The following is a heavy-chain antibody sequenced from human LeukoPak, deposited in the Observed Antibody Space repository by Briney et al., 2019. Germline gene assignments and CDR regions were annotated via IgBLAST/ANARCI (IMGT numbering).Heavy chain of an antibody. CDR2: INPNSGGT. J-gene: IGHJ6*02. CDR3: ASAYYDFWSGSFSGPSSAYYYGMDV. Sequence: ASVKVSCKASGYTFTGYYMHWVRQAPGQGLEWMGWINPNSGGTNYAQKFQGRVTMTRDTSISTAYMELCRLRSDDTAVYYCASAYYDFWSGSFSGPSSAYYYGMDVWGQGTTVTVSS. V-gene: IGHV1-2*02. D-gene: IGHD3-3*01. CDR1: GYTFTGYY.